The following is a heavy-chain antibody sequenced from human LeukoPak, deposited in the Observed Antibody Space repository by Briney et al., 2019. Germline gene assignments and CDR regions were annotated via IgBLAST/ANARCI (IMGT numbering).Heavy chain of an antibody. CDR1: GFTFGSFA. Sequence: GGSLRLSCEASGFTFGSFAMYWIRQAPGKGLEWIAGIFGSGGSPHYADSMKGRFTISRDNFENTVYLQINSLRAEDTAVYYCGKTTAGYSSGQKPAWPVDYWGQGTLVTVSS. D-gene: IGHD5-18*01. V-gene: IGHV3-23*01. J-gene: IGHJ4*02. CDR3: GKTTAGYSSGQKPAWPVDY. CDR2: IFGSGGSP.